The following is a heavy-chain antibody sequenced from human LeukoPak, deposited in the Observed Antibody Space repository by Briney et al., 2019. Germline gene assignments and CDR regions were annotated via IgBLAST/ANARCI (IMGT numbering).Heavy chain of an antibody. CDR2: LIPIFGAP. D-gene: IGHD3-3*01. Sequence: ASVKVSCKASGGTFSAYAISWVRQAPGQGLEWMGGLIPIFGAPDYAQNFQGRVTITMDESAATTYMELNSLTSEDTAVYYCARHLWSGPHYFDYWGQGTLITVSS. J-gene: IGHJ4*02. CDR1: GGTFSAYA. V-gene: IGHV1-69*05. CDR3: ARHLWSGPHYFDY.